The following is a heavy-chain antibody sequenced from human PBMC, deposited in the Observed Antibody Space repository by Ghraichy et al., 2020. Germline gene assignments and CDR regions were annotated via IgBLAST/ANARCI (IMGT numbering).Heavy chain of an antibody. J-gene: IGHJ6*03. Sequence: ASVKVSCKASGNTFSGYYMHWVRQAPGQGLEWMGWINPNGGTNYAQKFQGRVTMTRDTSISTAYMELNRLRSDDTAVYYCAKDGGFSLYGLRYMDVWGQGTTVTVSS. V-gene: IGHV1-2*02. CDR1: GNTFSGYY. CDR3: AKDGGFSLYGLRYMDV. CDR2: INPNGGT. D-gene: IGHD5-12*01.